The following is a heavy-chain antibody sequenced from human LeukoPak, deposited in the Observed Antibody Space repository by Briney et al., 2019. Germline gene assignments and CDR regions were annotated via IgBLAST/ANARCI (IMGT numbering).Heavy chain of an antibody. CDR2: IIPILGIA. J-gene: IGHJ4*02. Sequence: SVKVSCKASGYTFTSYDINWVRQAPGQGLEWMGRIIPILGIANYAQKFQGRVTITADKSTSTAYMELSSLRSEDTAVYYCARVLLYYDSSGYDYWGQGTLVTVSS. CDR3: ARVLLYYDSSGYDY. V-gene: IGHV1-69*04. CDR1: GYTFTSYD. D-gene: IGHD3-22*01.